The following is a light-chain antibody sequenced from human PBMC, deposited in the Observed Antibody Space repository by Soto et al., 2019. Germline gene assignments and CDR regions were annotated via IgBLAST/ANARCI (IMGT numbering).Light chain of an antibody. CDR1: SGHSSYA. CDR2: LNSDGSH. J-gene: IGLJ3*02. V-gene: IGLV4-69*01. Sequence: QTVVTQSPSASASLGASVKLTCTLSSGHSSYAIAWHQQQPEKGPRYLMKLNSDGSHSKGDGIPDRFSGSSSGAERYLTISSLQSDDEADYYCQTWGTGIPVFGGGTKLTVL. CDR3: QTWGTGIPV.